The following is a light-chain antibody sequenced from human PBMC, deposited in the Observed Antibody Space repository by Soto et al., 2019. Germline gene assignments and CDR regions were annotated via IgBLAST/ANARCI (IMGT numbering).Light chain of an antibody. CDR1: QSIKNY. CDR2: DAS. J-gene: IGKJ5*01. V-gene: IGKV3-11*01. CDR3: QQRSDWPPIT. Sequence: EVLLTQSPATLSLARGERAALSCRASQSIKNYLAWYQQKPGQAPRLLIYDASNRATGIPARFSGSGSGTDFTLTISSLEPEDFAVYYCQQRSDWPPITFGQGTRLEIK.